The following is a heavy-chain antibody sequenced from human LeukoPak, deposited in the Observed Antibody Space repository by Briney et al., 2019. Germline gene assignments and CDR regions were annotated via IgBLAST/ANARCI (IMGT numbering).Heavy chain of an antibody. CDR3: ASRMTGDDAFDI. CDR2: LYPGDSDT. Sequence: GESLKISCKGSGYSYTSYWLGWVRQMPGKGLEWMGILYPGDSDTSYSPSFERHVTISADKAITTAYQQWSSLKAADAALYYWASRMTGDDAFDIWGQGTMVTVSS. V-gene: IGHV5-51*01. D-gene: IGHD3-9*01. CDR1: GYSYTSYW. J-gene: IGHJ3*02.